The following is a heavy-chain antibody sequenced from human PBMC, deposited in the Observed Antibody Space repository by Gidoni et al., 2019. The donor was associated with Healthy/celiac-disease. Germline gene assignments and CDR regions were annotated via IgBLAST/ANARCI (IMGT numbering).Heavy chain of an antibody. CDR2: IYSGGST. CDR3: ARNIVVVSFDY. J-gene: IGHJ4*02. Sequence: EVQLVESGGGLVQPGGSLRLSCAASGFTVSRKYMSWVRQAPGKGLEWVSVIYSGGSTYYSDSVKGRFTISRDNSKNTLYLQMNSLRAEDTAVYYCARNIVVVSFDYWGQGTLVTVSS. D-gene: IGHD2-21*01. CDR1: GFTVSRKY. V-gene: IGHV3-66*01.